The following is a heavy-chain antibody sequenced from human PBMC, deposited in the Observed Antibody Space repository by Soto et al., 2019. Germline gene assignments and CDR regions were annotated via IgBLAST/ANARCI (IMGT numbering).Heavy chain of an antibody. CDR1: GCSISSGDDY. CDR2: IYYSGST. V-gene: IGHV4-31*03. J-gene: IGHJ4*02. D-gene: IGHD3-3*01. Sequence: PSETLSLTCIVSGCSISSGDDYWSWIRQHPGKGLEWIGYIYYSGSTYYNPSLEIRVTISIDTSKNQFSLKLSSVAAADTAVYNCVRGSSIWGQRILVTVSS. CDR3: VRGSSI.